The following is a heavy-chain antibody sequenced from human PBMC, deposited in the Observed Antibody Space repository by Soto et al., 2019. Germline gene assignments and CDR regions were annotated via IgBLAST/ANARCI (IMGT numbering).Heavy chain of an antibody. J-gene: IGHJ6*02. V-gene: IGHV1-18*04. CDR3: ARASLTIFGAPYGMDV. D-gene: IGHD3-3*01. CDR2: ISGYNGDT. Sequence: VASVKVSCKASGYPFTRYSIRWVRQAPGQGLEWMGWISGYNGDTEYSKNFQGRLTMTIDTSTTTASMELRSLRSDDTAVYYCARASLTIFGAPYGMDVWGQGTPVTVSS. CDR1: GYPFTRYS.